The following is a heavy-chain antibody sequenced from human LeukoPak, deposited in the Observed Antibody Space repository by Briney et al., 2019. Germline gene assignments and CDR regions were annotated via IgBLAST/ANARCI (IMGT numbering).Heavy chain of an antibody. J-gene: IGHJ4*02. Sequence: PGGSLRLSCAASGFTFSDYYMSWTRQAPGKGLEWVSYISSSGSTIYYADSVKGRFTISRDNAKNSLYLQMNSLRAEDTAVYYCASGVRYCSSTSCYTAPLGGFDYWGQGTLVTVSS. CDR1: GFTFSDYY. CDR3: ASGVRYCSSTSCYTAPLGGFDY. CDR2: ISSSGSTI. V-gene: IGHV3-11*01. D-gene: IGHD2-2*02.